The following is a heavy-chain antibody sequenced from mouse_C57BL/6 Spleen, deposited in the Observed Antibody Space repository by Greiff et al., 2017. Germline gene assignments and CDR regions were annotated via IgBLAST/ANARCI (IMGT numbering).Heavy chain of an antibody. D-gene: IGHD1-1*01. Sequence: QVQLQQPGAELVKPGASVKLSCKASGYTFTSYWMHWVEQRPGQGLEWIGMIHPNSGSTNYNEKFKSKATLTVDKSSSTAYMQLSSLTSEDSAVYYCASEGNYYGSSSWFAYWGQGTLVTVSA. CDR1: GYTFTSYW. J-gene: IGHJ3*01. CDR3: ASEGNYYGSSSWFAY. CDR2: IHPNSGST. V-gene: IGHV1-64*01.